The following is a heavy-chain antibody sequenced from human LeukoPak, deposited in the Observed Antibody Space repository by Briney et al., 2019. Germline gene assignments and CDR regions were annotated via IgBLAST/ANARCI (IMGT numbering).Heavy chain of an antibody. Sequence: GSLRLSCAASGFTVSSNYMSWVRQAPGKGLEWVSVIYSGGSTYYADSVKGRFTISRDNSKNTLYLQMNSLRAEDTAVYYCAKDNYGSGIDCWGQGTLVTVSS. V-gene: IGHV3-53*05. D-gene: IGHD3-10*01. CDR2: IYSGGST. J-gene: IGHJ4*02. CDR1: GFTVSSNY. CDR3: AKDNYGSGIDC.